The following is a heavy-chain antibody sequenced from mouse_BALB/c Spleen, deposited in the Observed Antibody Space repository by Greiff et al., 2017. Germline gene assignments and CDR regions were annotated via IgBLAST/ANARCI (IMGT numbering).Heavy chain of an antibody. CDR1: GFNIKDYY. CDR3: ALLLRLSPYAMDY. V-gene: IGHV14-1*02. CDR2: IDPENGNT. Sequence: EVQLQQSGAELVRPGALVKLSCKASGFNIKDYYMHWVKQRPEQGLEWIGWIDPENGNTIYDPKFQGKASITADTSSNTAYLQLSSLTSEDTAVYYCALLLRLSPYAMDYWGQGTSVTVSS. D-gene: IGHD1-1*01. J-gene: IGHJ4*01.